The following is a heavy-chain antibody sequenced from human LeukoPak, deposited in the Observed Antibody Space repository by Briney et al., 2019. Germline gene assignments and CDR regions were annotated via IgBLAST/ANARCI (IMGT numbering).Heavy chain of an antibody. CDR1: GFTFA. CDR2: ISGSGGST. CDR3: AKDLRVAAAGRPDY. D-gene: IGHD6-13*01. J-gene: IGHJ4*02. V-gene: IGHV3-23*01. Sequence: GGSLRLSCAASGFTFAMSWVRQAPGKGLEWVSAISGSGGSTYYADSVKGRFTISRDSSKNTLYLQMNSLRAEDTAVYYCAKDLRVAAAGRPDYWGQGTLVTVSS.